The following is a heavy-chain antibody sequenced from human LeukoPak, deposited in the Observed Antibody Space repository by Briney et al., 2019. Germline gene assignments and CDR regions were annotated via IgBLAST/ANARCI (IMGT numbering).Heavy chain of an antibody. CDR1: VYTFTSYG. V-gene: IGHV1-18*01. D-gene: IGHD3-3*01. J-gene: IGHJ3*02. Sequence: GASVKVSFKASVYTFTSYGSIWVRQAPGQGLDWMGWISPYNGVTNYPQKVQGRVTMTTDTSTSTAYMEVRSMRSDDPAVYYCAREAVGPYDFWSGYYRDHAFDIWGQGTMVTVSS. CDR2: ISPYNGVT. CDR3: AREAVGPYDFWSGYYRDHAFDI.